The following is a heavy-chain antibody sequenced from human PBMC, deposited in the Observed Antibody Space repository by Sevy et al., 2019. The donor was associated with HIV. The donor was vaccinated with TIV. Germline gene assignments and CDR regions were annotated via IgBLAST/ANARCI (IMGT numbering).Heavy chain of an antibody. V-gene: IGHV3-48*02. J-gene: IGHJ5*02. CDR1: GFTLSTYA. CDR2: ISRTPAAT. CDR3: AREAYYYDSREANWFDP. Sequence: GGSLRLSCETSGFTLSTYAMHWVRQAPGKGLEWVASISRTPAATYYADSVRDRFTISRDNAKNSLYLEMNSLRDEDTAVYYCAREAYYYDSREANWFDPWGQGTLVTVSS. D-gene: IGHD3-22*01.